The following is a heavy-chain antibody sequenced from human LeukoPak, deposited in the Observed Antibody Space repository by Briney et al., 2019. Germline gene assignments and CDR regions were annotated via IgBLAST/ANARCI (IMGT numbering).Heavy chain of an antibody. CDR3: ARDDEVPAAPLGYYYYMDV. CDR2: IRYDGSNK. Sequence: GGSLRLSCAASGFTFSSYGMHWVRQAPGKGLEWVAFIRYDGSNKYYADSVKGRFTISRDNSKNTLYLQMNSLRAEDTAVYYCARDDEVPAAPLGYYYYMDVWGKGTTVTVSS. CDR1: GFTFSSYG. D-gene: IGHD2-2*01. V-gene: IGHV3-30*02. J-gene: IGHJ6*03.